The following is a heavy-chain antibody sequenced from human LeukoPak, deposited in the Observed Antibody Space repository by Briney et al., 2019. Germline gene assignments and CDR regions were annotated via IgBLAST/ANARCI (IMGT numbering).Heavy chain of an antibody. CDR2: MSGSGASI. CDR3: AKVHLPIGDSSGYAKFGN. V-gene: IGHV3-23*01. D-gene: IGHD3-22*01. CDR1: GITFGTYP. J-gene: IGHJ4*02. Sequence: GGSLRLSCAASGITFGTYPMSWVRQAPGKGLEWVSAMSGSGASIYYADSVKGRFTISRDNSKNTLYLQMNSLRAEDTAVYFCAKVHLPIGDSSGYAKFGNWGQGTLVIVSS.